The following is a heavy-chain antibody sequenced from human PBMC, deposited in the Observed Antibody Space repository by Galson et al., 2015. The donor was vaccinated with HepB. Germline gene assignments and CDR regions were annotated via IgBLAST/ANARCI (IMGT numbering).Heavy chain of an antibody. V-gene: IGHV1-69*13. CDR1: GGTFSSYA. Sequence: SVKVSCKASGGTFSSYAISWVRQAPGQGLEWMGEIIPIFGTANYAQKFQGRVTITADESTSTAYMELSSLRSEDTAVYYCARERYCSSTSCFPYWGQGTLVTVSS. D-gene: IGHD2-2*01. J-gene: IGHJ4*02. CDR2: IIPIFGTA. CDR3: ARERYCSSTSCFPY.